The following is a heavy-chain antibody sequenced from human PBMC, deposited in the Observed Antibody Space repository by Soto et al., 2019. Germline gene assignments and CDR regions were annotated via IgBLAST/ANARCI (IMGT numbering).Heavy chain of an antibody. D-gene: IGHD6-6*01. CDR1: GGSISSGDYY. CDR2: IYHSGST. V-gene: IGHV4-30-4*01. CDR3: AKCITALGPIDY. J-gene: IGHJ4*02. Sequence: SETLSLTCTVSGGSISSGDYYWSWIRQPPGKGLEWIGYIYHSGSTYYNPSLKSRVTISVDKSKNQFSLKLSSVTAADTAVYYCAKCITALGPIDYWGQGTPVTVSS.